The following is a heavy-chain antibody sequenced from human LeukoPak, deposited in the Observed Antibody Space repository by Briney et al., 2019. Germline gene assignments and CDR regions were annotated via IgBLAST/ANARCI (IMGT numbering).Heavy chain of an antibody. V-gene: IGHV4-38-2*02. J-gene: IGHJ5*02. CDR3: ARDLGYYDSPTLTPT. CDR1: GYSISSGYY. Sequence: PSETLPLTCAVSGYSISSGYYWGWIRQPPGKGLEWIGSIYHSGSTYYNPSLKSRVTISVDTSKNQFSLKLSSVTAADTAVYYCARDLGYYDSPTLTPTWGQGTLVTVSS. CDR2: IYHSGST. D-gene: IGHD3-22*01.